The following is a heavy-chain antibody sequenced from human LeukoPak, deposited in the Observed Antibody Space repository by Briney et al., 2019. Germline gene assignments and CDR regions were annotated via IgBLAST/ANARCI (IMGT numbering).Heavy chain of an antibody. V-gene: IGHV3-43*02. J-gene: IGHJ3*01. D-gene: IGHD5-24*01. CDR3: AKEGDGYH. Sequence: GGSLRLSCAASGFTFSSYEMNWVRQAPGKGLEWVSLIRWDSGSTYYADSVKGRFTISRDNSKNSLYLQMNSLRTEDTALYYCAKEGDGYHWGQGTMVTVSS. CDR1: GFTFSSYE. CDR2: IRWDSGST.